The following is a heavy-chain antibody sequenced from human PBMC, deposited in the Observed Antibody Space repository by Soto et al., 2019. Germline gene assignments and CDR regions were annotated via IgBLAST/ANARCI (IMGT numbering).Heavy chain of an antibody. CDR2: IYYTGRT. J-gene: IGHJ4*02. Sequence: SDTLCLTCTFSGFSISSYYLSWIRQTPGKGLEWIGYIYYTGRTNYNPSLKSRVYFSVDTSKNQFSLKLRSVTAADTAVYYCAATLDWGSYDFGGYPSWGQGTLVNVSS. D-gene: IGHD3-22*01. CDR1: GFSISSYY. V-gene: IGHV4-59*01. CDR3: AATLDWGSYDFGGYPS.